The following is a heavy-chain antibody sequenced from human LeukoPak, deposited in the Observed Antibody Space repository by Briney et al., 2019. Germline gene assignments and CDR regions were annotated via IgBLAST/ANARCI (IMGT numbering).Heavy chain of an antibody. D-gene: IGHD5-24*01. CDR1: GYTFTSYY. V-gene: IGHV1-46*01. CDR3: ARGIRIQGMATRNWFDP. CDR2: INPSGGST. Sequence: GASVKVSCKASGYTFTSYYMHWVQQAPGQGLEWMGIINPSGGSTSYAQKFQGRVTMTRDMSTSTVYMELSSLRSEDTAVYYCARGIRIQGMATRNWFDPWGQGTLVTVSS. J-gene: IGHJ5*02.